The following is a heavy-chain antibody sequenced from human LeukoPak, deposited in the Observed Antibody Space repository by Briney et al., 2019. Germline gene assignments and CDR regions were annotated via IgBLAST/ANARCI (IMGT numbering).Heavy chain of an antibody. CDR1: GGSISSSSYY. CDR3: ARHRYDPATDY. V-gene: IGHV4-39*01. Sequence: PSETLSLTCTVSGGSISSSSYYWGWIRQPPGRGLEWLGSIYYSGSTYYNPSLKSRVTISVDTSKNQFSLKLSSVTAADTAVYYCARHRYDPATDYWGQGTLVTVSS. D-gene: IGHD1-1*01. J-gene: IGHJ4*02. CDR2: IYYSGST.